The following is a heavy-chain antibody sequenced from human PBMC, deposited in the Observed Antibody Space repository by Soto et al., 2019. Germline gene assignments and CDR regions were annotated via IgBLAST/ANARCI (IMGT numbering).Heavy chain of an antibody. D-gene: IGHD3-3*01. CDR2: ISPIFGTA. CDR1: GGTFSSYA. V-gene: IGHV1-69*13. CDR3: ARETLKDDFWSGYYIYGMDV. Sequence: LVKVSCKASGGTFSSYAISWVRQAPGQGLEWMGGISPIFGTANYAQKFQGRVTITADESTSTAYMELSSLRSEDTAVYYCARETLKDDFWSGYYIYGMDVWGQGTTVTVSS. J-gene: IGHJ6*02.